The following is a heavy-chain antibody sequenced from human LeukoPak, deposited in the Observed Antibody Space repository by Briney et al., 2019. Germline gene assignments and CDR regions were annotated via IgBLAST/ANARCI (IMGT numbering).Heavy chain of an antibody. D-gene: IGHD6-13*01. J-gene: IGHJ4*02. V-gene: IGHV4-59*08. CDR1: GGSISSYY. CDR3: ARHLAAGKWALFDY. Sequence: SETLSLTCTVSGGSISSYYWSWIRQPPGKGLEWIGYIYYSGSTNYNPSLKSRVTISVDTSKNQFSLKLSSVTAADTAVHYCARHLAAGKWALFDYWGQGTLVTVSS. CDR2: IYYSGST.